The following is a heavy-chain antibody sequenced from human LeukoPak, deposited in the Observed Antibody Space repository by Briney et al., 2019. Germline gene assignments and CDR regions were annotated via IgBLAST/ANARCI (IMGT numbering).Heavy chain of an antibody. V-gene: IGHV3-21*01. CDR3: ARPLGRIAAALNY. J-gene: IGHJ4*02. D-gene: IGHD6-13*01. CDR1: GFTFSSYS. CDR2: ISSSSSYI. Sequence: PGGSLRLSCAASGFTFSSYSMNWVRQAPGKGLEWVSSISSSSSYIYYADSVKGRFTISRDNAKNSLYLQMNSLRAEDTAVYYCARPLGRIAAALNYWGQGTLVTVSS.